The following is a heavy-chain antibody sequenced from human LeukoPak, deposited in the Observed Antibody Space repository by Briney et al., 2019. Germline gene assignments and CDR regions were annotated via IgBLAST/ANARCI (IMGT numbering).Heavy chain of an antibody. CDR1: GFTLGDHA. V-gene: IGHV3-49*04. J-gene: IGHJ6*02. D-gene: IGHD5-18*01. CDR3: ARGPIQLWIHNAMDV. Sequence: GRSLRLSCTGSGFTLGDHAMSWVRQAPGKGLEWVGFIRSKAYRGTTEYAASVKGRFSISRDDSASIAYLQMNSLKTEDTAVYYCARGPIQLWIHNAMDVWGQGTTVTVSS. CDR2: IRSKAYRGTT.